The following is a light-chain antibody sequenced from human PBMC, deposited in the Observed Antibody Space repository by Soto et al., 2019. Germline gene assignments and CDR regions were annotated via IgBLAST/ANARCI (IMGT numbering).Light chain of an antibody. Sequence: EIVLTQSPCTLSLSPGERATLSCRASQSVSPYLAWYQHKPGQPPRLLIYGASSRATGIPDRFSGSGSGTDFTLTISRLEPEDFAVYFCQQYGSSPPVTFGPGTKVDIK. CDR2: GAS. CDR1: QSVSPY. V-gene: IGKV3-20*01. CDR3: QQYGSSPPVT. J-gene: IGKJ3*01.